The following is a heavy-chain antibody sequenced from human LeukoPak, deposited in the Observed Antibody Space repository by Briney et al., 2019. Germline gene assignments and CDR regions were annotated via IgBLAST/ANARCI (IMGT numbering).Heavy chain of an antibody. Sequence: SSETLSLTCTVSGGSISSGSYYWSWIRQPAGKGLEWIGRIYTSGSTNYNPSLKSRVTISVDTSKSQFSLKLSSVTAADTAVYYCARGGSRTDAFDIWGQGTMVTVSS. D-gene: IGHD1-14*01. J-gene: IGHJ3*02. V-gene: IGHV4-61*02. CDR3: ARGGSRTDAFDI. CDR1: GGSISSGSYY. CDR2: IYTSGST.